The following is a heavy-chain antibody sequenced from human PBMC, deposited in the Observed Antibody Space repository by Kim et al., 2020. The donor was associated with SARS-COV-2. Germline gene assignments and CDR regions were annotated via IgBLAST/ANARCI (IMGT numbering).Heavy chain of an antibody. CDR1: GFTFSSYS. CDR3: ARDPTYDFWSGYSRSFDY. CDR2: ISSSSSTI. V-gene: IGHV3-48*02. J-gene: IGHJ4*02. D-gene: IGHD3-3*01. Sequence: GGSLRLSCAVSGFTFSSYSMNWVRQAPGKGLEWVSYISSSSSTIYYADSVKGRFTISRDNAKNSLYLQMNSLRDEDTAVYYCARDPTYDFWSGYSRSFDYWGQGTLVTVSS.